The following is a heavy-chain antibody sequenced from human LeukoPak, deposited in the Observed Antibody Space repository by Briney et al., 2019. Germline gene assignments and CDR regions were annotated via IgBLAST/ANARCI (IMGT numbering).Heavy chain of an antibody. Sequence: GSLRLSCTASGFTFSSYSMNWVRQAPGKGLEWVSSISTSSSYIYYADSVKGRFTISRDNARNSLYLQMNTLRAEDTAVYSCARGADGVSSNSRGWFDPWGQGTLVTVSS. J-gene: IGHJ5*02. V-gene: IGHV3-21*01. D-gene: IGHD2-15*01. CDR2: ISTSSSYI. CDR1: GFTFSSYS. CDR3: ARGADGVSSNSRGWFDP.